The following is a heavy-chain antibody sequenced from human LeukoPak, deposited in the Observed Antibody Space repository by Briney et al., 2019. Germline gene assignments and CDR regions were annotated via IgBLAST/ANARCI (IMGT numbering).Heavy chain of an antibody. CDR3: ARGADIVVVPASWTIDY. J-gene: IGHJ4*02. CDR1: GFTVSSNE. Sequence: GGSLRLSCAASGFTVSSNEMSWVRQAPGKGLVWVSRINSDGSSTSYADSVKGRFTISRDNAKNTLYLQMNSLRAEDTAVYYCARGADIVVVPASWTIDYWGQGTLVTVSS. V-gene: IGHV3-74*01. D-gene: IGHD2-2*01. CDR2: INSDGSST.